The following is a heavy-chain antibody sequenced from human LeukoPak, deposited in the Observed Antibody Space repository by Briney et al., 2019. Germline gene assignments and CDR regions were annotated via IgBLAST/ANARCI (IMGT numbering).Heavy chain of an antibody. V-gene: IGHV4-34*01. CDR1: GGSFSGYY. Sequence: SETLSLTCAVYGGSFSGYYWSWIRQPPGKGLEWIGEINHSGSTNYNPSLKSRVTISVDTSKNQFSLKLSSVTAADTAVYYCAREGPFIVVVPAAIGWFDPWGQGTLVTVSS. D-gene: IGHD2-2*01. CDR3: AREGPFIVVVPAAIGWFDP. J-gene: IGHJ5*02. CDR2: INHSGST.